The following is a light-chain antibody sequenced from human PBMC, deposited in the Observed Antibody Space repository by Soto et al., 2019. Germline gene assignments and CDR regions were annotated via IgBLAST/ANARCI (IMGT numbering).Light chain of an antibody. CDR3: QSADSSGTSRV. V-gene: IGLV3-25*03. J-gene: IGLJ3*02. CDR1: ALPKQY. CDR2: KDS. Sequence: SYELTQPPSVSVSPGQTARITCSGDALPKQYAYWYQQKPGQAPVLVIYKDSERPSGIPERFSGSSSGTTVTVTISGVQAEDEADYYCQSADSSGTSRVFGGVTKVTVL.